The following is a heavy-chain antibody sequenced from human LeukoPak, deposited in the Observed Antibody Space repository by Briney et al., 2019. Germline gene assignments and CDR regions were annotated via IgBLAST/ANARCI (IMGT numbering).Heavy chain of an antibody. CDR2: ISYSVTT. J-gene: IGHJ4*02. Sequence: SETLSLTCTVSSASISSGPYYCAWIRQSPGRGLEWIGSISYSVTTYYNPSLESRVTISVDTSTNHFSLKLSSVTAADTAVYYCAANSADYNTLGSSYKVWGQGTLVTVSS. V-gene: IGHV4-39*02. CDR3: AANSADYNTLGSSYKV. CDR1: SASISSGPYY. D-gene: IGHD3-10*01.